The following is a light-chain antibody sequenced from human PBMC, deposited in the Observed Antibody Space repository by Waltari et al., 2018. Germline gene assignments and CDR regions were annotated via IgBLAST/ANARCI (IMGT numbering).Light chain of an antibody. CDR3: QQYDKWLRYS. V-gene: IGKV3-15*01. CDR1: QSISTN. CDR2: GAS. J-gene: IGKJ2*01. Sequence: IVMTQSPATLSVSPGERATLSCRASQSISTNLAWFQEKPGPAPSLPIYGASTRATGVPARLSGSGSGTYFTLVNSSLQSEDFAVYYCQQYDKWLRYSFGQGTKLEIK.